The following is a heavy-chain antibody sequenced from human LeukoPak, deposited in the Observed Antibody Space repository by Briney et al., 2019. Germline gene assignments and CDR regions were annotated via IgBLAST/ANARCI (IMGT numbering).Heavy chain of an antibody. J-gene: IGHJ4*02. CDR1: GYTFTGYY. Sequence: GASVKVSCKASGYTFTGYYMHWVRQAPGQGLEWMGWINPNSGGTNYAQKFQGRVTMTRDTSISTAYMELTRLRSDDTAVYYCASLYCYDSSGSYPFDYWGQGTLVTVSS. CDR2: INPNSGGT. CDR3: ASLYCYDSSGSYPFDY. V-gene: IGHV1-2*02. D-gene: IGHD3-22*01.